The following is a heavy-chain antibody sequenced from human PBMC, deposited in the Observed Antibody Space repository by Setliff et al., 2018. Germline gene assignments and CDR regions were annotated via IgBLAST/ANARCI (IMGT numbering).Heavy chain of an antibody. V-gene: IGHV1-69*05. J-gene: IGHJ6*03. CDR1: GGTLSNSA. CDR2: INPIFGTA. CDR3: ATERGLVVSATDYYYYMDV. Sequence: GASVKVSCKASGGTLSNSATNWVRQAPGQGLEWMGGINPIFGTADYTQNFQGRLTITTDESTSTAYMQLSSLRSEDTAIYYCATERGLVVSATDYYYYMDVWGKGTTVTVSS. D-gene: IGHD2-8*02.